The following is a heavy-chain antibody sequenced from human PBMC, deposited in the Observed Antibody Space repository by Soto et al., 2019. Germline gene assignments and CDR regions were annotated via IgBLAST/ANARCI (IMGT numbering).Heavy chain of an antibody. CDR3: AVGAYDILTGSGLYYYGMDV. CDR1: GGTFSSYA. D-gene: IGHD3-9*01. Sequence: SVKVSCKASGGTFSSYAISWVRQAPGQGLEWMGGIIPIFGTANYAQKFQGRVTITADKSTSTAYMELSSLRSEDTAVYYCAVGAYDILTGSGLYYYGMDVWGQGTTVTVS. CDR2: IIPIFGTA. J-gene: IGHJ6*02. V-gene: IGHV1-69*06.